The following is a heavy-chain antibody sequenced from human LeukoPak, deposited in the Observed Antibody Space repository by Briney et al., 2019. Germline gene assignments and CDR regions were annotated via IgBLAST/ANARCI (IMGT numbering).Heavy chain of an antibody. CDR2: INSGRSST. V-gene: IGHV3-23*01. Sequence: GGSLRLSCAASGFTFTSSAMSWVRQAPGKGLEWLSAINSGRSSTYYADSVKGRFTISRDNSKNTVYLQMNGLRADDTAVYYCAKGYLTTVTWDYGAQGALVTVSS. CDR3: AKGYLTTVTWDY. D-gene: IGHD4-17*01. J-gene: IGHJ4*02. CDR1: GFTFTSSA.